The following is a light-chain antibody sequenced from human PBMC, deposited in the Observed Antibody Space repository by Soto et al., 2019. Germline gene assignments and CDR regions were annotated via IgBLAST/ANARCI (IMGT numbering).Light chain of an antibody. V-gene: IGLV2-11*01. CDR1: SSDVGGYNY. CDR2: EVS. Sequence: QSALTQPRSVSGSPGQSVTISCTGTSSDVGGYNYVSWFQQHPGKAPKLMIYEVSKRPSGVPDRFSGSKSGNTASLTISGLQAEDEADYYCCSYASSYTYWVFGGGTKLTVL. CDR3: CSYASSYTYWV. J-gene: IGLJ3*02.